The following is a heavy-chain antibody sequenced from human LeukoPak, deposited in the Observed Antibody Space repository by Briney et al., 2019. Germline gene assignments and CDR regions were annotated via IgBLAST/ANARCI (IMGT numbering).Heavy chain of an antibody. CDR2: IRYDGSNK. Sequence: GGSLRLSCAASGFTFSSYGMHWVRQAPGKGLEWVAFIRYDGSNKYYADSVKGRFTIFRDNSKNTLYLQMNSLRAEDTAVYYCAKVLWFGELSPAPFDYWGQGTLVTVSS. J-gene: IGHJ4*02. CDR3: AKVLWFGELSPAPFDY. V-gene: IGHV3-30*02. D-gene: IGHD3-10*01. CDR1: GFTFSSYG.